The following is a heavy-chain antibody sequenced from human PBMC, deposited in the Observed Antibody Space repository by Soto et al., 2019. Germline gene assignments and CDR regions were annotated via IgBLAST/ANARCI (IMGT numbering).Heavy chain of an antibody. D-gene: IGHD6-6*01. CDR3: ARDGSSNYFYYGLNV. V-gene: IGHV1-69*06. J-gene: IGHJ6*02. Sequence: SVKVSCKASGGTFSSYAISWVRQAPGQGLEWMGGIIPIFGTANYAQKFQGRVTITADKSTSTAYMELSSLRSEDTAVYYCARDGSSNYFYYGLNVWGQGTSVTVSS. CDR1: GGTFSSYA. CDR2: IIPIFGTA.